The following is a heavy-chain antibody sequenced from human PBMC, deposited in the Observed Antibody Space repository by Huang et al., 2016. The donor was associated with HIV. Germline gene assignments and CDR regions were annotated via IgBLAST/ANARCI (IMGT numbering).Heavy chain of an antibody. D-gene: IGHD3-10*01. CDR1: GYIFTDYY. V-gene: IGHV1-2*02. CDR3: ARAVVRGLIIRFDP. J-gene: IGHJ5*02. Sequence: QVQLVQSGAEVKKPGASVKVSCRTSGYIFTDYYIHWVRPAPGQGLEWMGLVNPKSGATNQAQRVQGRLNMTTHTSTSAVYMELANLRSDDTAVYYCARAVVRGLIIRFDPWGQGTLVTVSS. CDR2: VNPKSGAT.